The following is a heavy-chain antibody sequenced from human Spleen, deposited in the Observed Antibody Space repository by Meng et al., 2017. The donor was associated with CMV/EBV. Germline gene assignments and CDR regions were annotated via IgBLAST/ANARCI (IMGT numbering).Heavy chain of an antibody. J-gene: IGHJ4*02. D-gene: IGHD2-2*02. Sequence: SETLSLTCTVSGGSISSGGDYWHWIRQQPGKGLEWIGYIYYSGSTYYNPSLRSRVTIALDTSKNQFSLKVTSVTAADTAVYYCAADFEYCSGTSCYRTVDQWGQGTLVTVSS. CDR2: IYYSGST. CDR1: GGSISSGGDY. CDR3: AADFEYCSGTSCYRTVDQ. V-gene: IGHV4-31*03.